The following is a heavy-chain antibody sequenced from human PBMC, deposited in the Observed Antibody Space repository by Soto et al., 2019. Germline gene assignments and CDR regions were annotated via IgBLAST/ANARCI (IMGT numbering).Heavy chain of an antibody. CDR1: GGSFSGYY. CDR2: INHSGST. D-gene: IGHD2-2*01. Sequence: LSETLSLTCAVYGGSFSGYYWSWIRQPPGKGLEWIGEINHSGSTNYNPSLKSRVTISVDTSKNQFSLKLSSVTAADTAVYYCARGSQYCSSTSCYAFDIWGQGTMVTVSS. V-gene: IGHV4-34*01. J-gene: IGHJ3*02. CDR3: ARGSQYCSSTSCYAFDI.